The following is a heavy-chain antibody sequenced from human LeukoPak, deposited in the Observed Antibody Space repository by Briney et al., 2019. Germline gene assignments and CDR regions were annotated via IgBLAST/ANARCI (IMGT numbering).Heavy chain of an antibody. J-gene: IGHJ5*02. CDR3: ARAQEGCSRASCYLEP. D-gene: IGHD2-2*01. CDR1: GASISSTNW. CDR2: MHHSGRT. Sequence: SETLSLTCAISGASISSTNWWIWVRQPPGKGLEWIGEMHHSGRTNYNPSLKSRITISVDKSKNQVFLRLDSVAAADTALYYCARAQEGCSRASCYLEPWGQGTLVTVSS. V-gene: IGHV4-4*02.